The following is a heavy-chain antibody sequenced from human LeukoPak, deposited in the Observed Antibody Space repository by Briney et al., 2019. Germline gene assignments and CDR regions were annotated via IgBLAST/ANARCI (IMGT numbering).Heavy chain of an antibody. CDR1: GFTLSNYW. CDR3: AREADGDYDY. J-gene: IGHJ4*02. V-gene: IGHV3-7*01. CDR2: IKEDGSVK. D-gene: IGHD4-17*01. Sequence: GGSLRLSCEGFGFTLSNYWMTWVRQAPGEGLEWVANIKEDGSVKLYVDSVRGRFTISRDNAENSLYLQMNSLRAEDTAVYYCAREADGDYDYWGQGTLVTVSS.